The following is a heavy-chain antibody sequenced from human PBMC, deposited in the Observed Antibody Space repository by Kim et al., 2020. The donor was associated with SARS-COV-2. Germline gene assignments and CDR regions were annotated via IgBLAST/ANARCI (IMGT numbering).Heavy chain of an antibody. CDR3: ARDRVLAAAGGLSDY. CDR2: ISSSGSYI. J-gene: IGHJ4*02. V-gene: IGHV3-21*01. Sequence: GGSLRLSCAASGFTFSSYSMSWVRQAPGKGLEWVSFISSSGSYIYYADSLKGRFTISRDNAKNSLYLQMNSLRAEDTAVYYCARDRVLAAAGGLSDYWGQGTLVTVSS. CDR1: GFTFSSYS. D-gene: IGHD6-13*01.